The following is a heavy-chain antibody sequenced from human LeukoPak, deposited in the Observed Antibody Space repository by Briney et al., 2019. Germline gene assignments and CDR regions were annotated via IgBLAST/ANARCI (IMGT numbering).Heavy chain of an antibody. CDR3: AKQGGGVYSGYYNY. Sequence: PGGSLRLSCAASGFTFSSYEMNWVRQAPGKGLEWVSYISSSGSTIYYADSVKGRFTISRDNAKNSLYLQMNSLRAEDTAVYYCAKQGGGVYSGYYNYWGQGTLVTVSS. CDR2: ISSSGSTI. J-gene: IGHJ4*02. CDR1: GFTFSSYE. D-gene: IGHD5-12*01. V-gene: IGHV3-48*03.